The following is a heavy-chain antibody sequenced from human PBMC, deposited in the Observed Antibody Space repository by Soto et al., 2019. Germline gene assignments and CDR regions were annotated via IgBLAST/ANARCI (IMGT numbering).Heavy chain of an antibody. V-gene: IGHV3-23*01. D-gene: IGHD6-13*01. CDR2: ISGSGGST. CDR1: GFTFSSYA. CDR3: AKGYSSSWSDYYYMDV. Sequence: GESLKISCAASGFTFSSYAMSWVRQAPGKGLEWVSAISGSGGSTYYADSVKGRFTISRDNSKNTLYLQMNSLRAEDTAVYYCAKGYSSSWSDYYYMDVWGKGTTVTVSS. J-gene: IGHJ6*03.